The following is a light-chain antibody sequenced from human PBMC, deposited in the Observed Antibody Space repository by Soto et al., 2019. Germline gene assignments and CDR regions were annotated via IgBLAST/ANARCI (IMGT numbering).Light chain of an antibody. CDR2: WAS. CDR1: QSVLYTSNNKNY. Sequence: DIVMTQSPDSLAVSLGERATINCKSSQSVLYTSNNKNYLAWYQHKPSQPPKLLIYWASTRESGVPDRFSGSGSGTDFTLTISSLQAEDVAVYYCQQYYSTPQTFGQGTKVEIK. J-gene: IGKJ1*01. CDR3: QQYYSTPQT. V-gene: IGKV4-1*01.